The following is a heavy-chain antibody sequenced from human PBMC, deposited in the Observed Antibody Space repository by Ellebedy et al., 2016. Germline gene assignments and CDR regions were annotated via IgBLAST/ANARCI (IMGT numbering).Heavy chain of an antibody. J-gene: IGHJ3*02. V-gene: IGHV4-30-4*01. CDR1: GGSISSGDYY. Sequence: SETLSLTXTVSGGSISSGDYYWSWIRQPPGKGLEWIGYIYYSGSTYYNPSLKSRVTISVDTSKNQFSLKLSSVTAADTAVYYCARSPSPDAFDIWGQGTMVTVTS. CDR3: ARSPSPDAFDI. CDR2: IYYSGST.